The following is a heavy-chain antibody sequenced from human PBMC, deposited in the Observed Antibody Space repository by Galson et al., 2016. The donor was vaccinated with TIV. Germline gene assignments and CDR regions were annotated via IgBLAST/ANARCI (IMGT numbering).Heavy chain of an antibody. Sequence: SLRLSCAASGFTFNNYAMTWVRQAPGKGLEWVSTISGTGEITVYADSVRGHFIISRDNSKNTLYLQMNNLRAEDTAVYYCAKYLWTYVWSTFDNWGQGILVTVSS. CDR3: AKYLWTYVWSTFDN. V-gene: IGHV3-23*01. D-gene: IGHD3/OR15-3a*01. J-gene: IGHJ4*02. CDR2: ISGTGEIT. CDR1: GFTFNNYA.